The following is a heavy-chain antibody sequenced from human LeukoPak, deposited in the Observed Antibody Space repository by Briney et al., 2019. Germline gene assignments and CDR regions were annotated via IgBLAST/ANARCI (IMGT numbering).Heavy chain of an antibody. CDR3: ARATLYDYYFNY. CDR2: INPGGGST. V-gene: IGHV1-46*01. J-gene: IGHJ4*02. D-gene: IGHD5/OR15-5a*01. CDR1: GYTFTNYY. Sequence: ASVKVSCKASGYTFTNYYMHWVRQAPGQGLEWMGIINPGGGSTSYAQKFQGRVTMTRDTSTSTVYMELSSLRSEDTAVYYCARATLYDYYFNYWGQGTLVTVSS.